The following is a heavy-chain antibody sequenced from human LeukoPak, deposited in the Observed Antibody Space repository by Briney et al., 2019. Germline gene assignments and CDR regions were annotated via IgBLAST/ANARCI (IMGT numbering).Heavy chain of an antibody. CDR2: INPNSGGT. V-gene: IGHV1-2*06. Sequence: ASVKVSCKASGYTFTGYYTHWVRQAPGQGLEWMGRINPNSGGTNYAQKFQGRVTMTRDTSISTAYMELSRLRSDDTAVYYCARDLPLIKGAVDYWGQGTLVTVSS. D-gene: IGHD1-26*01. CDR3: ARDLPLIKGAVDY. CDR1: GYTFTGYY. J-gene: IGHJ4*02.